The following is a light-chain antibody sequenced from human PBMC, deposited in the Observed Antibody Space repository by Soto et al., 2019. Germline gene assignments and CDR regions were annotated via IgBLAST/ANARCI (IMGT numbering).Light chain of an antibody. CDR3: MQRREFPIT. J-gene: IGKJ5*01. Sequence: DIVMTQTPLSLPVTPGEPASISCSCIHSLLDSADGNTYLDWYVQKPGQSPQLLIYTLSSRASGVPDRFSGIGSRTDFTLKISRVEAEDVGVYYCMQRREFPITLGQGTRLEIK. V-gene: IGKV2-40*01. CDR1: HSLLDSADGNTY. CDR2: TLS.